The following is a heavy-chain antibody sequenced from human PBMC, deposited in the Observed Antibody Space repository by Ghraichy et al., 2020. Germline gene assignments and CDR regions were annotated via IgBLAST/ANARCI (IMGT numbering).Heavy chain of an antibody. V-gene: IGHV3-48*03. J-gene: IGHJ4*02. D-gene: IGHD3-22*01. CDR1: GFTFSSYE. CDR3: ARGSNYYDSSGYSGVGDFDY. Sequence: GESLNISCAASGFTFSSYEMNWVRQAPGKGLEWVSYISSSGSTIYYADSVKGRFTISSDNAKNSLYLQMNSLRAEDTAVYYCARGSNYYDSSGYSGVGDFDYWSQGTLVTVSS. CDR2: ISSSGSTI.